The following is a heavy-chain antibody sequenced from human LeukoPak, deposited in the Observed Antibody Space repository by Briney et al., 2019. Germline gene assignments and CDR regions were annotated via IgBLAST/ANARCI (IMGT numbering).Heavy chain of an antibody. V-gene: IGHV3-49*04. J-gene: IGHJ6*03. D-gene: IGHD4-17*01. Sequence: GGSLRLSCTASGFTFGDYAMSWVRQAPGKGLEWVGFIRSKAYGGTTEYAASVKGRFTISRDDSNSIAYLQMNSLKTEDTAVYYCTRVYGDSNYYYYYMDVWGKGTTVTISS. CDR3: TRVYGDSNYYYYYMDV. CDR1: GFTFGDYA. CDR2: IRSKAYGGTT.